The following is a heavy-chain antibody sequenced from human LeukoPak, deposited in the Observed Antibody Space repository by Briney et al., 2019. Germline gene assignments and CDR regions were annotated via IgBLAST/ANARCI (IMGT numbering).Heavy chain of an antibody. J-gene: IGHJ4*02. CDR3: ARVGSSSWYWGVYYYFDY. CDR2: IYYSGST. D-gene: IGHD6-13*01. V-gene: IGHV4-59*01. CDR1: GGSISSYY. Sequence: SETLTLTCTVSGGSISSYYRSWIRQPPGKGLEWIGYIYYSGSTNYNPSLKSRVTISVDTSKNQYSLKLSSVTAADTAVYYCARVGSSSWYWGVYYYFDYWGQGTLVTVSS.